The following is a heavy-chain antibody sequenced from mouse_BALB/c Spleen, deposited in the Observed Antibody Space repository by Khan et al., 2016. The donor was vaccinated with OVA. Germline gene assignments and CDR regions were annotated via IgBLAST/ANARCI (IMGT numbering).Heavy chain of an antibody. Sequence: VQLQQSGSELVKPGPSMKISCKASGYSFSGYTMYWVKQSHGKNLEWIGLINPNNGGTYYNQKFKGKATLTADTSSSTAYMELLSLTSDDSAVSYCARSGYGNPFAYWGQGTLVTVSA. CDR3: ARSGYGNPFAY. CDR1: GYSFSGYT. D-gene: IGHD2-10*02. V-gene: IGHV1-18*01. CDR2: INPNNGGT. J-gene: IGHJ3*01.